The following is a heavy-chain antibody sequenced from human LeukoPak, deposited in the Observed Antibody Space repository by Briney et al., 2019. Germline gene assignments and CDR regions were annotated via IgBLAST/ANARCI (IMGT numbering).Heavy chain of an antibody. D-gene: IGHD3-22*01. J-gene: IGHJ4*02. CDR3: ARDNAAQNYDSSGYYADY. Sequence: GGSLRLSCAASGFTFSSYEMNWVRQAPGKGLEWVSYISSSGSTIYYADSVKGRFTISRDNAKNSLYLQMNSLRAEDTAVYYCARDNAAQNYDSSGYYADYWGQGTLVTVSS. CDR2: ISSSGSTI. CDR1: GFTFSSYE. V-gene: IGHV3-48*03.